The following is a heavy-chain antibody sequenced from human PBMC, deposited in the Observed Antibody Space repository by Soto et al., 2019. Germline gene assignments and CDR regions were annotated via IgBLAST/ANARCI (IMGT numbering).Heavy chain of an antibody. Sequence: EVQLLESGGGLVQPGGSLRLSCAVSGFTLSSYAMSWVRQAPGKGLDWVSDISGSGGHTYYADSARGRFTSSRDSSKNTVYLQMNSLRTDDTAIYYCAKGRMLVPAAVSYFEYWGQGTVVTVSS. CDR2: ISGSGGHT. CDR1: GFTLSSYA. D-gene: IGHD2-2*01. CDR3: AKGRMLVPAAVSYFEY. J-gene: IGHJ4*02. V-gene: IGHV3-23*01.